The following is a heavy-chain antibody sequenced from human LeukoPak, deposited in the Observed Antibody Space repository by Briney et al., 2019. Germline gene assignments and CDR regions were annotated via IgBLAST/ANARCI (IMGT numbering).Heavy chain of an antibody. V-gene: IGHV3-23*01. J-gene: IGHJ4*02. Sequence: GGSLRLSWAASGFTFSSYTMSWVRQAPGKGLEWVSAISGSGGSTYYADSVKGRFTISRDNSKNTLYLQMNSLRAEDTAVYYCAKGVREQLATFYYWGQGTLVTVSS. D-gene: IGHD6-13*01. CDR3: AKGVREQLATFYY. CDR2: ISGSGGST. CDR1: GFTFSSYT.